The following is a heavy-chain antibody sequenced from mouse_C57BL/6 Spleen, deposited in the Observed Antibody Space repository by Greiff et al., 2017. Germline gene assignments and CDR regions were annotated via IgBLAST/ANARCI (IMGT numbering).Heavy chain of an antibody. CDR1: GYTFTSSS. J-gene: IGHJ4*01. Sequence: VQLQESGPELVKPGASVKMSCKASGYTFTSSSIEWMKQKPGKSLEWIGQIYPGNEDTNYNEKFKGKATLTVEKSSSTVYLELGRLTSGDSAVYNCARPSYYDDYAMDYWGQGTSVTVSA. D-gene: IGHD1-1*01. CDR3: ARPSYYDDYAMDY. V-gene: IGHV1-47*01. CDR2: IYPGNEDT.